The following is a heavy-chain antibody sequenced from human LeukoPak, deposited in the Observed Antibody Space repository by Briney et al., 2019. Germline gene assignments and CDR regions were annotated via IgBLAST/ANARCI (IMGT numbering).Heavy chain of an antibody. D-gene: IGHD3-10*01. Sequence: GWSLRLSCAASGFTVSSNYMSWVRQAPGKGLEWVSVIYIGDRTEYTDSVKGRFTFSRDNSKNTLYLQMNSLRVEDTAGYYCARLHNESGGTHAFYLWGPRTMVTVSS. CDR1: GFTVSSNY. J-gene: IGHJ3*01. CDR2: IYIGDRT. CDR3: ARLHNESGGTHAFYL. V-gene: IGHV3-53*01.